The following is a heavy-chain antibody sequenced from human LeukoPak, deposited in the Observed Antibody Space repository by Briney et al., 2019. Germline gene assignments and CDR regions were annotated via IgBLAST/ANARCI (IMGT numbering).Heavy chain of an antibody. J-gene: IGHJ6*02. CDR3: ARQGGVRFLEWLPTPYYYGMDV. CDR1: GGSISSYY. Sequence: SETLSLTCTVSGGSISSYYWSWVRQPPGKGLEWIGYIYYSGSTNYNPSLKSRVTISVDTSKNQFSLKLSSVTAADTAVYYCARQGGVRFLEWLPTPYYYGMDVWGQGTTVTVSS. D-gene: IGHD3-3*01. CDR2: IYYSGST. V-gene: IGHV4-59*08.